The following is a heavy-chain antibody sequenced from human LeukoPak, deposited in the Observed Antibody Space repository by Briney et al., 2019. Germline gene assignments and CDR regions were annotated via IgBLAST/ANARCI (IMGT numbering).Heavy chain of an antibody. CDR3: AKGESPWYYDFWSGYSIF. D-gene: IGHD3-3*01. Sequence: GGFLRLSCAASGFTFSSYGMHWVRQAPGKGLEWVAVISYDGSNKYYADSVKGRFTISRDNSENTLYLQMNSLRAEDTAVYYCAKGESPWYYDFWSGYSIFWGQGTMVTVSS. CDR2: ISYDGSNK. CDR1: GFTFSSYG. J-gene: IGHJ3*01. V-gene: IGHV3-30*18.